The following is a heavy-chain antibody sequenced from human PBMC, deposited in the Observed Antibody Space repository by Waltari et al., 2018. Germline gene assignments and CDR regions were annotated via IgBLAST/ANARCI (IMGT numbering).Heavy chain of an antibody. CDR3: ARVLGGYYDSSGRYYFDY. J-gene: IGHJ4*02. D-gene: IGHD3-22*01. CDR2: INPNSGGT. Sequence: QVQLVQSGAEVKKPGASVKVSCKASGYTFTGYYMRWVRQAPGQGLEWMGWINPNSGGTNYAQKFQGRVTMTRDTSISTAYMELSRLRSDDTAVYYCARVLGGYYDSSGRYYFDYWGQGTLVTVSS. V-gene: IGHV1-2*02. CDR1: GYTFTGYY.